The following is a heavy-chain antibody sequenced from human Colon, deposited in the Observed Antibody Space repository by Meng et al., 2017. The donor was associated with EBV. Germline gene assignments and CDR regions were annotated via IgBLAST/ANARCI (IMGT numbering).Heavy chain of an antibody. J-gene: IGHJ4*02. CDR3: ARRRYYYGSGSYHSYYFDY. V-gene: IGHV4-39*01. Sequence: QLHAQVLAPVLVQPSETLSLTCTVSGCSISISSYYWGWIRQPPGKGLEWIGSIYYNGSTYYNPSLKSRVTISVDTSKNQFSLKLNSVTAADTAVYYCARRRYYYGSGSYHSYYFDYWGQGALVTVFS. CDR2: IYYNGST. CDR1: GCSISISSYY. D-gene: IGHD3-10*01.